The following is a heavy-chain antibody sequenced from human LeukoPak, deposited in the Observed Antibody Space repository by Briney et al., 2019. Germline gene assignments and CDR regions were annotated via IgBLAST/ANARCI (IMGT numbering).Heavy chain of an antibody. Sequence: GGSLRLSCAASGFTFNSYSMNWVRQAPGKGLEWVSSISNGSSYIFYADSVKGRFTIPRDNAKNSLYLQMNSLRAEDTAVYYCARQVGVDDAFDIWGQGTMVTISS. D-gene: IGHD2-15*01. CDR2: ISNGSSYI. CDR3: ARQVGVDDAFDI. V-gene: IGHV3-21*01. CDR1: GFTFNSYS. J-gene: IGHJ3*02.